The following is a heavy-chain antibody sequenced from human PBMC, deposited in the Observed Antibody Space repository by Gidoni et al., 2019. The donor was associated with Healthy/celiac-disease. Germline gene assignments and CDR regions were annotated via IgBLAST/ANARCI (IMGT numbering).Heavy chain of an antibody. V-gene: IGHV3-7*03. J-gene: IGHJ6*03. CDR2: IKQDGSEK. CDR3: AREHLVTGPNDYYYYMDV. Sequence: EVQLVESVGGLVQPGGSLSLSCAASGFTFSSSWMSWVRQAPGQGLEWVANIKQDGSEKYYVDSVKGRFTISRDNAKNSLYLQMNSLRAEDTAVYYCAREHLVTGPNDYYYYMDVWGKGTTVTVSS. D-gene: IGHD3-10*01. CDR1: GFTFSSSW.